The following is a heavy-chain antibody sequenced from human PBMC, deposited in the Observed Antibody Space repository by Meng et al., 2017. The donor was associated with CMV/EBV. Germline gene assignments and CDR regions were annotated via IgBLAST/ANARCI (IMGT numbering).Heavy chain of an antibody. D-gene: IGHD1-7*01. Sequence: WVRQTPGKGLEWIGSIYYSGSTYYNPSLKSRVTISVDTSKNQFSLKLSSVTAADTAVYYRARHGLRVMELYFDYWGQGTLVTVSS. CDR3: ARHGLRVMELYFDY. V-gene: IGHV4-39*01. J-gene: IGHJ4*02. CDR2: IYYSGST.